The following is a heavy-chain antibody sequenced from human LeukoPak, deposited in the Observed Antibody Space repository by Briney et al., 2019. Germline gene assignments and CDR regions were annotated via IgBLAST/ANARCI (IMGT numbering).Heavy chain of an antibody. CDR1: GYSISSGYY. J-gene: IGHJ4*02. CDR2: MYYSGST. CDR3: ARGGGDYGRRGFDS. Sequence: SETLSLTCTVSGYSISSGYYWGWIRRSPGKGLEWIGSMYYSGSTYHNPSLKSRVTISVDTSKNQFSLKLSSVTAADTAVYYCARGGGDYGRRGFDSWGQGTLVTVSS. V-gene: IGHV4-38-2*02. D-gene: IGHD2-21*02.